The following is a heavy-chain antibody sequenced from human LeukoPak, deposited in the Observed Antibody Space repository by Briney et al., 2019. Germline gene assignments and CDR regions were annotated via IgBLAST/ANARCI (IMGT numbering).Heavy chain of an antibody. CDR2: IYHSGST. V-gene: IGHV4-38-2*01. J-gene: IGHJ4*02. Sequence: SETLSLTCAVSGYSISSGYYWGWIRQPSGKGLEWIGSIYHSGSTYYNPSLKSRVTISVDTSKNQFSLKLSSVTAADTAVYYCARLSLGSGGFYFDYWGQGTLVTVSS. D-gene: IGHD3-10*01. CDR1: GYSISSGYY. CDR3: ARLSLGSGGFYFDY.